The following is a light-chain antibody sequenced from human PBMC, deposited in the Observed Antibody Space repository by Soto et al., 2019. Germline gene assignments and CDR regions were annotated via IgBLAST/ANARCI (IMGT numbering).Light chain of an antibody. CDR1: SSDVGAYKC. J-gene: IGLJ3*02. CDR2: EVT. V-gene: IGLV2-8*01. CDR3: ASYVGNDIWV. Sequence: QSALTQPPSASGSPGQSVTISCTGTSSDVGAYKCVSWYQQYPGKAPNLMVYEVTKRPSGVADRFSGTKSGNTASLTVSGLQAEEAADYCCASYVGNDIWVFGGGTKLTVL.